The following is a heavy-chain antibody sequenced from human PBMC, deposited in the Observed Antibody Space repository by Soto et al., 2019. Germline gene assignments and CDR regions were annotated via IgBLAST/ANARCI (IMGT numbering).Heavy chain of an antibody. J-gene: IGHJ6*01. CDR2: ISPYNGNT. CDR3: AMVDNYVTPTPQDV. V-gene: IGHV1-18*01. Sequence: QVPLVQSGDEVKKPGASVKVSCKASGYIFVNYGIAWVRQAPGQGLEWMGWISPYNGNTHYATKVQGSLTMTTDTSTSTAYMDLGRLTSDDTAVYDCAMVDNYVTPTPQDVW. CDR1: GYIFVNYG. D-gene: IGHD3-16*01.